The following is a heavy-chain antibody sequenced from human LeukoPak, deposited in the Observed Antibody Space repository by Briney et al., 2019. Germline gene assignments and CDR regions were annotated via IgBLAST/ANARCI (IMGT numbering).Heavy chain of an antibody. CDR2: INPNSGGT. CDR1: GYTFSTYP. V-gene: IGHV1-2*04. D-gene: IGHD4-17*01. CDR3: ARAHYGDYGGYYFDY. J-gene: IGHJ4*02. Sequence: EASVKVSCRASGYTFSTYPMNWVRQAPGQGLEWMGWINPNSGGTNYAQKFQGWVTMTRDTSISTAYMELSRLRSDDTAVYYCARAHYGDYGGYYFDYWGQGTLVTFSS.